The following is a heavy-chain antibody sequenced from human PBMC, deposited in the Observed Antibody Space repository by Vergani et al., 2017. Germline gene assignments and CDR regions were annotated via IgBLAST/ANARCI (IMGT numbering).Heavy chain of an antibody. CDR3: TRDPLYSTTWPFLLLDMDV. Sequence: QVQLQESGPGLVRPSQTLSLTCTVSGGSISSGSYYRSWFRQPAGKGLEWIGRFYTGGGTSYNPSLKSRVTISVDTSKNPFSLQLSSVTAADTAVYYCTRDPLYSTTWPFLLLDMDVWGQGTTVTVSS. CDR1: GGSISSGSYY. D-gene: IGHD6-13*01. J-gene: IGHJ6*02. CDR2: FYTGGGT. V-gene: IGHV4-61*02.